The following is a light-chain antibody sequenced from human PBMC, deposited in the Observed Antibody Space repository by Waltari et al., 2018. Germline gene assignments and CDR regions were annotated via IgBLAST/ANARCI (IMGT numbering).Light chain of an antibody. CDR3: HYYGSSPWT. CDR2: GAS. Sequence: CRASQSVTDNYLAWYQQKPGQAPRLLIYGASSRATGIPDRFSGSGSGADFTLTISRQEPEDFAVYFCHYYGSSPWTFGQGTKVEI. CDR1: QSVTDNY. V-gene: IGKV3-20*01. J-gene: IGKJ1*01.